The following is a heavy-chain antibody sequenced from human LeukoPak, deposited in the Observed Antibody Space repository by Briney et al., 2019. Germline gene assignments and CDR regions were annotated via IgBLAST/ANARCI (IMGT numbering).Heavy chain of an antibody. V-gene: IGHV4-4*07. CDR1: GGSIGSYH. CDR3: ARASTAQYTWFEP. CDR2: IYTSGST. J-gene: IGHJ5*02. Sequence: SETLSLTCTVSGGSIGSYHWSWIRQPAGKGLEWIGRIYTSGSTNYNPSLKSRVTISVDTSKNQFSLKLSSVTAGDTAVYYCARASTAQYTWFEPWGQGTLVTVSP. D-gene: IGHD2/OR15-2a*01.